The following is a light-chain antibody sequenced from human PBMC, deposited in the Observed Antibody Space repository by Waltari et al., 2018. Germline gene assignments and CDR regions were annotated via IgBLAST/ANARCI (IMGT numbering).Light chain of an antibody. V-gene: IGLV3-1*01. CDR3: QAWDSNTEV. CDR2: QDS. CDR1: KLGNRF. J-gene: IGLJ2*01. Sequence: SYELTQPPSVSVSPGQTASITCSGDKLGNRFASWFQQKAVQSPVLVIYQDSSRPSGIPERFSGSNAGNTATLTISGPQPMDEADYYCQAWDSNTEVFGGGTKLTVL.